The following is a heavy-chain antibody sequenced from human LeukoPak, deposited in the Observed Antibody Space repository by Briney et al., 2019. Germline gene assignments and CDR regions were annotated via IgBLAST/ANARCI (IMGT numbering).Heavy chain of an antibody. CDR1: GYTFTSYD. J-gene: IGHJ5*02. Sequence: ASVTVSCKASGYTFTSYDINWVRQATGQGLEWMGWMNPNSGNTGYAQKFQGRVTMTRNTSISTAYMELSSLRSEDTAVYYCARSVYYGSGSPVSLYTFEPWGQGTPVTVSS. V-gene: IGHV1-8*01. D-gene: IGHD3-10*01. CDR3: ARSVYYGSGSPVSLYTFEP. CDR2: MNPNSGNT.